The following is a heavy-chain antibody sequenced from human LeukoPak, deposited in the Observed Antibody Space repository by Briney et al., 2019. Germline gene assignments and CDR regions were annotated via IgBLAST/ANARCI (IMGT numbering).Heavy chain of an antibody. CDR3: ARHSPTIFGSHYYYMDV. D-gene: IGHD3-3*01. J-gene: IGHJ6*03. CDR1: GYSFTSYW. V-gene: IGHV5-51*01. CDR2: IYPGDSDT. Sequence: GESLKISCKGSGYSFTSYWIGWVRQMPGKGLEWMGIIYPGDSDTRYSPSFQGQVTISADKSISTAYLQWSSLKASDTAMYYCARHSPTIFGSHYYYMDVWAKGTTVTVSS.